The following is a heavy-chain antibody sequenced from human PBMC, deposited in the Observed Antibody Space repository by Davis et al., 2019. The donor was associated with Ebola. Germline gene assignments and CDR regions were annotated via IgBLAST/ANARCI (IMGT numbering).Heavy chain of an antibody. Sequence: SETLSLTCTVSGGSISSYYWSWIRQPPGKGLEWIGYIYYSGSTNYNPSLKSRVTISVDTSKNRFSLKLSSVTAADTAVYYCARERRIVVVPAAAHYYYYGMDVWGQGTTVTVSS. J-gene: IGHJ6*02. CDR2: IYYSGST. V-gene: IGHV4-59*12. CDR3: ARERRIVVVPAAAHYYYYGMDV. CDR1: GGSISSYY. D-gene: IGHD2-2*01.